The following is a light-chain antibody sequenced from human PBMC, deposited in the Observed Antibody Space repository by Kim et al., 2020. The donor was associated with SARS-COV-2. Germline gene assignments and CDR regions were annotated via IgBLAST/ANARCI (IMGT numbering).Light chain of an antibody. J-gene: IGLJ2*01. CDR1: SSNIGDNA. CDR3: AAWDGSLDGPV. Sequence: ELTQPPSVSAAPRQTVTISCSGSSSNIGDNAVAWYQQLPGKAPKLLIYYDDHLASWVSDRFSGSKSGTSASLVISGLQSEDEADYYCAAWDGSLDGPVFGGGTQLTVL. CDR2: YDD. V-gene: IGLV1-36*01.